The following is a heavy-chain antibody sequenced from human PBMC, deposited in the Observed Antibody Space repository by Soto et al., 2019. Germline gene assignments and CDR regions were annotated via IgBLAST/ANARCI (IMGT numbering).Heavy chain of an antibody. CDR1: CYSYSISTYS. CDR2: IYQSGVT. Sequence: SYPLSLTFNISCYSYSISTYSWSWIRQPPGKALQWIGFIYQSGVTSYNPSLASRVSISLDRSNNQCSLKLKSVTAADTAVYFCAGMPYTSGLRVDPWGPGTLVTVSS. D-gene: IGHD6-19*01. CDR3: AGMPYTSGLRVDP. V-gene: IGHV4-30-2*01. J-gene: IGHJ5*02.